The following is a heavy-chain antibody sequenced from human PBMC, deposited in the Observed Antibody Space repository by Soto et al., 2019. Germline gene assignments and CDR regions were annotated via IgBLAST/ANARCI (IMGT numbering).Heavy chain of an antibody. Sequence: SETLSLTCSGSGGSFTSSSYYWTWVRQPPGKGLEGIGYISHIGSTNYNPSLKSRVTISLDTSKNQFSLKLRSVTPADTALYFCARDWGATEGASDIWAQGTMVTVSS. CDR3: ARDWGATEGASDI. J-gene: IGHJ3*02. D-gene: IGHD7-27*01. CDR2: ISHIGST. V-gene: IGHV4-61*01. CDR1: GGSFTSSSYY.